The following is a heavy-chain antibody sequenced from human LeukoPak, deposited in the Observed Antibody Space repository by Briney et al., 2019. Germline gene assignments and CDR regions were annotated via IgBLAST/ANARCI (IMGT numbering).Heavy chain of an antibody. CDR2: INHSGST. CDR1: GGSFSGYY. D-gene: IGHD6-13*01. J-gene: IGHJ4*02. CDR3: ARGSDTAAGLY. V-gene: IGHV4-34*01. Sequence: SETLSLTCAVYGGSFSGYYWSWIRQPPGKGLEWIGEINHSGSTNYNPSLKSRVFISVDSSKNQFSLKLSSVTAADTAVYYCARGSDTAAGLYWGQGTLVTVSS.